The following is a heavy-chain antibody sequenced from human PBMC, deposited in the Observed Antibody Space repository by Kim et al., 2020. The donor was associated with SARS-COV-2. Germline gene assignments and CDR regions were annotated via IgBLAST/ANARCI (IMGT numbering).Heavy chain of an antibody. CDR2: ISYDGSNK. CDR3: ARGGSSSPAARPHI. V-gene: IGHV3-30*04. CDR1: GFTFSSYA. D-gene: IGHD6-6*01. Sequence: GGSLRLSCAASGFTFSSYAMHWVRQAPGKGLEWVAVISYDGSNKYYADSVKGRFTISRDNSKNTLYLQMNSLRAEDTAVYYCARGGSSSPAARPHIWGQGTMVTVSS. J-gene: IGHJ3*02.